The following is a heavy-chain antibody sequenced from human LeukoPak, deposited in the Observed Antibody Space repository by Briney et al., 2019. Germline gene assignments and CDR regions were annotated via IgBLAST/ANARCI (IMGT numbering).Heavy chain of an antibody. Sequence: VASVKVSCKASGYTSTSYGITWVRQAPGQGLEWMGWISAYNGNTNYAQRLQGRVTMTTDTSTSTAYMELRSLRSDDTAVNYCARDFRGNTVTSKGYTFDIWGQGAMVTVSS. D-gene: IGHD4-17*01. V-gene: IGHV1-18*01. CDR1: GYTSTSYG. J-gene: IGHJ3*02. CDR2: ISAYNGNT. CDR3: ARDFRGNTVTSKGYTFDI.